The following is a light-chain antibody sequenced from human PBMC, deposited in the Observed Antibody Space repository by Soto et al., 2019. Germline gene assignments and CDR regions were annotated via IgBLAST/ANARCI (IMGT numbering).Light chain of an antibody. J-gene: IGLJ1*01. CDR3: CSYAGSSTLYV. V-gene: IGLV2-23*01. Sequence: QSALTQPASVSGSPGQSITISCTGTSCDVGSYNLVSWYQQHPGKAPKLMIYEGSKRPSGVSNRFSGSKSGNTASLTISGLQAEDEADYYCCSYAGSSTLYVFXTGTKVTVL. CDR1: SCDVGSYNL. CDR2: EGS.